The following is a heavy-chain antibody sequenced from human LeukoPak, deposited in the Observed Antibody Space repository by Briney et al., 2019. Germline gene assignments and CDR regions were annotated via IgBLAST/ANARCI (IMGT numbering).Heavy chain of an antibody. J-gene: IGHJ6*03. CDR2: ISSSGSTI. Sequence: GGSLRLSCAASGFTFSSYGMSWVRQAPGKGLEWVSYISSSGSTIYYADSVKGRFTISRDNAKNSLYLQMNSLRAEDTAVYYCARESSDYVWGSNSHYYYYYMDVWGKGTTVTISS. CDR3: ARESSDYVWGSNSHYYYYYMDV. V-gene: IGHV3-48*04. CDR1: GFTFSSYG. D-gene: IGHD3-16*01.